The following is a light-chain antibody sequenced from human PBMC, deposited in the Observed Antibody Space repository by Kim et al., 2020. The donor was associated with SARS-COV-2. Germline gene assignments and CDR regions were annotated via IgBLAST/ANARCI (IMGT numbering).Light chain of an antibody. Sequence: SYELTQPPSVSVAPGKTATITCGGDNIGTKGVHWCQQKPGQAPVLVIYYDSDRPSGIPERFSGSKSGNTATLTIDRVEAGDEADYFCQVWDVGHFVFGGGTQLTVL. CDR3: QVWDVGHFV. CDR1: NIGTKG. CDR2: YDS. V-gene: IGLV3-21*04. J-gene: IGLJ3*02.